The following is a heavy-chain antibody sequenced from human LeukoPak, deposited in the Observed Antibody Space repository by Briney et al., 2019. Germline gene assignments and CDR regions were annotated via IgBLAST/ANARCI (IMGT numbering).Heavy chain of an antibody. V-gene: IGHV4-34*01. J-gene: IGHJ4*02. CDR2: INHSGST. Sequence: SETLSLTCAVYGGSFSGYYWSWIRQPPGKGLEWIGEINHSGSTNYNPSLKSRVTISVDTSKNQSSLKLSSVTAADTAVYYCASPRYCSSTSCYAFDYWGQGTLVTVSS. D-gene: IGHD2-2*01. CDR3: ASPRYCSSTSCYAFDY. CDR1: GGSFSGYY.